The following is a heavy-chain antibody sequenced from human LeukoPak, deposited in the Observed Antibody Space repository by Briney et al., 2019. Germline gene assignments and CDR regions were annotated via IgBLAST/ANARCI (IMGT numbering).Heavy chain of an antibody. CDR3: AREPLHYDILTGYPPMDV. V-gene: IGHV4-59*06. CDR2: IYYSGST. J-gene: IGHJ6*02. Sequence: ASETLSLTCTVSGGSISSYYWSWIRQPPGKGLEWIGYIYYSGSTYYNPSLKSRVTISVDTSKNQFSLKLSSVTAADTAVYYCAREPLHYDILTGYPPMDVWGQGTTVTVSS. CDR1: GGSISSYY. D-gene: IGHD3-9*01.